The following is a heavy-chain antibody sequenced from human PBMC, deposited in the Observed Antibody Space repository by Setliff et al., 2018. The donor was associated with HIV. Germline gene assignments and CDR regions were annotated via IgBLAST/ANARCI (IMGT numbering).Heavy chain of an antibody. V-gene: IGHV1-3*01. CDR3: AREPAGSGSGSFGF. D-gene: IGHD3-10*01. Sequence: ASVKVSCKASGYTFTSYAMHWVRQAPGQRLEWMGWINAGNGNTNYAQKLQGRVTITRDTSANTANMELSSLRSEDTAVYYCAREPAGSGSGSFGFWGQGTLVTVSS. J-gene: IGHJ4*02. CDR1: GYTFTSYA. CDR2: INAGNGNT.